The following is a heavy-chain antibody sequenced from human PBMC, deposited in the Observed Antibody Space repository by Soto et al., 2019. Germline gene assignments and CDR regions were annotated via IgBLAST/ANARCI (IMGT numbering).Heavy chain of an antibody. V-gene: IGHV3-30*18. Sequence: PGWSXRLSGSASVFTFIIFGIDWFRHAPGKGREWVAVISYDGSNKYYADSVKGRFTISRDNSKNSLYLQMNSLRGEDSAVYYCAKKTLPSGSKEVDGQFEYWGQGTLVTVSS. CDR3: AKKTLPSGSKEVDGQFEY. D-gene: IGHD6-19*01. CDR1: VFTFIIFG. CDR2: ISYDGSNK. J-gene: IGHJ4*02.